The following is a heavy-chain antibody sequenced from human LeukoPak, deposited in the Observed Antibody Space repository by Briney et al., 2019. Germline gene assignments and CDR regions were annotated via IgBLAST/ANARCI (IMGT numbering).Heavy chain of an antibody. CDR3: ATVRMGATPFDY. Sequence: GASVKVSCKASGYTFTSYGISWVRQAPGQGLEWMGWINPNSGGTNYAQKFQGRVTMTRDTSISTGYMDLTRLRSDDTAVYYCATVRMGATPFDYWGQGTLLTVSS. CDR2: INPNSGGT. D-gene: IGHD1-26*01. CDR1: GYTFTSYG. J-gene: IGHJ4*02. V-gene: IGHV1-2*02.